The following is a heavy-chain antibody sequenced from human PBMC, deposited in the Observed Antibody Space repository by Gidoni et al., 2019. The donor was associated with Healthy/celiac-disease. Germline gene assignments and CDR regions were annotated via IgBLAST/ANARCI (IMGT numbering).Heavy chain of an antibody. J-gene: IGHJ4*02. CDR2: ISGSGGST. CDR3: AKFGTTAPRY. CDR1: GFTFSSYA. V-gene: IGHV3-23*01. D-gene: IGHD1-1*01. Sequence: EVQLFESGGGLVQPGGSLRLSCAASGFTFSSYAMRWVRHAPGKGPEWVSDISGSGGSTYYADSVKGRFTISRDNSKNTLYLQMNSLRAEDTAVYYWAKFGTTAPRYWGQGTLVTVSS.